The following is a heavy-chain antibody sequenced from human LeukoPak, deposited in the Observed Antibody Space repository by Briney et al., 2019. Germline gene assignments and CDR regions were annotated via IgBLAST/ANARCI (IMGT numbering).Heavy chain of an antibody. CDR3: ARHGGVFCTSTSCYTFDY. J-gene: IGHJ4*02. D-gene: IGHD2-2*02. Sequence: SETLSLTCTVSGGSISSSSSYWGWIRQPPGKGLEWLGSMYHTGRTYYNPSLKSRVTISVDTSKNQFSLKLTSVTAADTAVYYCARHGGVFCTSTSCYTFDYWGQGTLVTVSS. CDR1: GGSISSSSSY. CDR2: MYHTGRT. V-gene: IGHV4-39*01.